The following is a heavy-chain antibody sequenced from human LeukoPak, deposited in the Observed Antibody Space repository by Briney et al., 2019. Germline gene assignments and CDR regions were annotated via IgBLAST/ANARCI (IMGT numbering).Heavy chain of an antibody. J-gene: IGHJ4*02. CDR1: GGSISRSPYW. V-gene: IGHV4-39*01. CDR3: ARRAYGIGFDY. CDR2: IYYSGST. D-gene: IGHD1-26*01. Sequence: SSETLSLTCTVPGGSISRSPYWWGWIRQPPGKGLEWIATIYYSGSTFYHPSLESRVTISADTSKNQFSLKLTSVTAADTAVYYCARRAYGIGFDYWGQGIMVTVSS.